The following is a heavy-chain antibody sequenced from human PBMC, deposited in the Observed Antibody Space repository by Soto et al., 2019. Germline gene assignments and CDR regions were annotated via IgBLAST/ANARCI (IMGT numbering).Heavy chain of an antibody. Sequence: GASVKVSCKASGYTFTSYGISWVRQAPGQGLEWMRWISAYNGNTNYAQKLQGRVTMTTDTSTSTAYMELRSLRSDDTAVYYCARGIVVVVAATPPPHYYYYGMDVWGQGTTVTVS. V-gene: IGHV1-18*01. CDR1: GYTFTSYG. J-gene: IGHJ6*02. D-gene: IGHD2-15*01. CDR2: ISAYNGNT. CDR3: ARGIVVVVAATPPPHYYYYGMDV.